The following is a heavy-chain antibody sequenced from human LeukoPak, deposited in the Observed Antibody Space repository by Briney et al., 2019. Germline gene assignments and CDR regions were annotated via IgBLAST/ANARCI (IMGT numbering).Heavy chain of an antibody. J-gene: IGHJ4*02. D-gene: IGHD2-2*01. V-gene: IGHV3-21*01. Sequence: PGGSLRLSCAASGITFSSYSMNWVRQAPGKGLEWVSSITSSSSYIYYADSVKGRFTISRDNAKNSLYLQMNSLRAEDTAVYYCARSRVRMRASYYDYWGQGTLVTVSS. CDR2: ITSSSSYI. CDR3: ARSRVRMRASYYDY. CDR1: GITFSSYS.